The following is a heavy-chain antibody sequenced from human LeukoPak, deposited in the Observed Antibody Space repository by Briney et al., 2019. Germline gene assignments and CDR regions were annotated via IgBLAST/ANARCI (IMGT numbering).Heavy chain of an antibody. CDR1: GYTFTGYY. V-gene: IGHV1-2*02. CDR2: INPNSGGT. J-gene: IGHJ4*02. D-gene: IGHD2-15*01. Sequence: ASVKVSCKASGYTFTGYYMHWVRQAPGQGLEWMGWINPNSGGTNYAQKFQGRVTMTRDTSISTAYMELSRLRSDDTAVYYCARARPVYCSGGSCYFDYWGQGTLVTVSS. CDR3: ARARPVYCSGGSCYFDY.